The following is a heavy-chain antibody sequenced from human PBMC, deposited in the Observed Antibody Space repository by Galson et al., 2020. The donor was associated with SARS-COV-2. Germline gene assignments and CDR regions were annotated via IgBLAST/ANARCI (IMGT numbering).Heavy chain of an antibody. Sequence: GGSLRLSCAASGFTFSSYAMHWVRQAPGKGLEWVAVISYDGSNKYYADSVKGRFTISRDNSKNTLYLQMNSLRAEDTAVYYCARDWSRSIAVAGPLPDYWGQGTLVTVSS. D-gene: IGHD6-19*01. CDR1: GFTFSSYA. J-gene: IGHJ4*02. CDR3: ARDWSRSIAVAGPLPDY. V-gene: IGHV3-30*04. CDR2: ISYDGSNK.